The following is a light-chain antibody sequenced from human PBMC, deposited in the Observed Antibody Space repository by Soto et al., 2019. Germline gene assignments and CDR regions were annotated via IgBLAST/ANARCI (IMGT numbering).Light chain of an antibody. Sequence: QSALTQSASVSGSPGQSITISCTGTSSDVGSYKLVSWYQQHPGKAPKLMIFEVNKRPSGVSNRFSGSKSGNTASLTISGLKVEDEADYYCCSSGGSPTYVFGTGTKLTVL. CDR3: CSSGGSPTYV. CDR1: SSDVGSYKL. CDR2: EVN. J-gene: IGLJ1*01. V-gene: IGLV2-23*02.